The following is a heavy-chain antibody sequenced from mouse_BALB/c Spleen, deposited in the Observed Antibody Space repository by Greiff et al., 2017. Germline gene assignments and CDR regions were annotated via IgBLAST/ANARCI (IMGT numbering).Heavy chain of an antibody. Sequence: VQRVESGAELVRPGSSVKISCKASGYAFSSYWMNWVKQRPGQGLEWIGQIYPGDGDTNYNGKFKGKATLTADKSSSTAYMQLSSLTSEDSAVYFCASYPAWFAYWGQGTLVTVSA. J-gene: IGHJ3*01. CDR2: IYPGDGDT. CDR3: ASYPAWFAY. V-gene: IGHV1-80*01. CDR1: GYAFSSYW.